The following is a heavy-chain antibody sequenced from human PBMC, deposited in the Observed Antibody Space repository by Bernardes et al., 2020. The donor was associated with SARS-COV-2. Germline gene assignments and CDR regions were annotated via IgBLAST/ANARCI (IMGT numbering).Heavy chain of an antibody. J-gene: IGHJ6*02. CDR1: GFIFKNYD. CDR2: ISYDVGNK. D-gene: IGHD3-10*01. CDR3: AKDHESGSYHFYGMDV. V-gene: IGHV3-30*18. Sequence: SLSLSCAASGFIFKNYDMHWVRQAPGKGLEWVAVISYDVGNKYYADSVKGRITISRDNSKNTLYLEMNSLRSEDTAVYYCAKDHESGSYHFYGMDVWGRGTTVTV.